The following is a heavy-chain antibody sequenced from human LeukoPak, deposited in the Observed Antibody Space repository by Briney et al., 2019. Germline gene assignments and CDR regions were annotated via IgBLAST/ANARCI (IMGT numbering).Heavy chain of an antibody. V-gene: IGHV3-53*01. Sequence: ETLSLTCAVYGGSFSGYYWSWVRQAPGKGLEWVSVIYSGGSTYYADSVKGRFTVSRDNSKNTIYLQMNSLRAEDTAVYYCARSHDYSNYRHYYYGMDVWGQGTTVTVSS. J-gene: IGHJ6*02. D-gene: IGHD4-11*01. CDR1: GGSFSGYY. CDR3: ARSHDYSNYRHYYYGMDV. CDR2: IYSGGST.